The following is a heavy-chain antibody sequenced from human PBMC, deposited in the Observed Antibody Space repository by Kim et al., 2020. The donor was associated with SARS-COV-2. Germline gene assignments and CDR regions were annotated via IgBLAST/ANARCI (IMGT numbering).Heavy chain of an antibody. V-gene: IGHV3-53*01. CDR1: GFTVSSNY. CDR3: ARAPRLRLGDFDY. Sequence: GGSLRLSCAASGFTVSSNYMSWVRQAPGKGLEWVSVIYSGGSTYYADSVKGRFTISRYNSKNTLYLQMNSLRAEDTAVYYCARAPRLRLGDFDYWGQGTLVTVSS. CDR2: IYSGGST. J-gene: IGHJ4*02. D-gene: IGHD3-9*01.